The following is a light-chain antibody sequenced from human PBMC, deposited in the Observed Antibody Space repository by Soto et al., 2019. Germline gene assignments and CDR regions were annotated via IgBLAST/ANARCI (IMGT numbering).Light chain of an antibody. J-gene: IGKJ1*01. CDR3: QQYGSSRWT. CDR1: QTVRNNY. CDR2: GAS. Sequence: EIVLTQSPGTLSLSPGERATLSCRASQTVRNNYLAWYQQKPGQAPRLLIYGASSRATGIPDRFSGSGSGTDFTLTISRLEPEDFAVYYCQQYGSSRWTFGQGTKV. V-gene: IGKV3-20*01.